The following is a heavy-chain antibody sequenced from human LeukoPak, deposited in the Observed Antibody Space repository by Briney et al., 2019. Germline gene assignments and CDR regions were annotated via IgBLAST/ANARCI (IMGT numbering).Heavy chain of an antibody. CDR2: IYYSGST. D-gene: IGHD3-10*01. Sequence: SETLSLTCTVSGGSISSSTYYWGWIRQPPGKGLEWIGSIYYSGSTYYNPSLKSRVTISVDTSKNQFSLKLSSVTAADTAVYYCARSLTMVRGVIGLGYWGQGTLVTVSS. CDR1: GGSISSSTYY. J-gene: IGHJ4*02. CDR3: ARSLTMVRGVIGLGY. V-gene: IGHV4-39*01.